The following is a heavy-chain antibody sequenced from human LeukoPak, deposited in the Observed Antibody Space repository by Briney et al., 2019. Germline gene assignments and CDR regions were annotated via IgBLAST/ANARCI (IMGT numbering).Heavy chain of an antibody. CDR1: GGSISSYY. CDR3: ARARYDSSGYYIRYNWFDP. CDR2: IKRDGSEK. Sequence: ETLSLTCTVPGGSISSYYWSWVRQAPGKGLEWVANIKRDGSEKYYVDSVKGRFTISRDNAKNSLYLQMNSLRAEDTAVYYCARARYDSSGYYIRYNWFDPWGQGTLVTVSS. J-gene: IGHJ5*02. V-gene: IGHV3-7*04. D-gene: IGHD3-22*01.